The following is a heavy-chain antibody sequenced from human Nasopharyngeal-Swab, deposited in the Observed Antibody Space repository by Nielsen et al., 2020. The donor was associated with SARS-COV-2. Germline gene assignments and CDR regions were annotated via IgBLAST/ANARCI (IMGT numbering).Heavy chain of an antibody. V-gene: IGHV3-11*04. J-gene: IGHJ6*03. D-gene: IGHD3-3*01. CDR2: ISSSGSTI. Sequence: GRSLRLSCAASGFTFSDYYMSWIRQAPGKGLEWVSYISSSGSTIYYADSVKGRFTISRDNAKNSLYLQMNSLRAEDTAVYYCARESHYDFWSGYYPSKYYYYYMDVWGKGTTVTVSS. CDR1: GFTFSDYY. CDR3: ARESHYDFWSGYYPSKYYYYYMDV.